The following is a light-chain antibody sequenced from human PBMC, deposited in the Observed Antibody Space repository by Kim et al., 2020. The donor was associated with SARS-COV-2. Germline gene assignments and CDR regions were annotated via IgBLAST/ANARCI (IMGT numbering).Light chain of an antibody. J-gene: IGLJ2*01. CDR2: EVT. V-gene: IGLV2-23*02. Sequence: QSITIPFTVPSNDVGDCNLVPCDRQRPGKAPKLIIFEVTNRPSGVPNRFSGSKSGDTASLTISGLQAEDESDYYCCSYAGSRYFVLFGGGTQLTVL. CDR3: CSYAGSRYFVL. CDR1: SNDVGDCNL.